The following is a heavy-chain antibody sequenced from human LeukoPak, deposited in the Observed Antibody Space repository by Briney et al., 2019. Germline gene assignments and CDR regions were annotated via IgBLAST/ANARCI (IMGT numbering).Heavy chain of an antibody. CDR2: ISGSGHNT. Sequence: GGSLRLSCAASGFTFSNYGMNWVRQAPGKGLEWVSAISGSGHNTYYADSVKGRFTISRDNAKNSLYLQMNSLRAEDTAVYYCARAFDFWSGYYMGREAYWGQGTLVTVSS. D-gene: IGHD3-3*01. CDR3: ARAFDFWSGYYMGREAY. CDR1: GFTFSNYG. J-gene: IGHJ4*02. V-gene: IGHV3-21*01.